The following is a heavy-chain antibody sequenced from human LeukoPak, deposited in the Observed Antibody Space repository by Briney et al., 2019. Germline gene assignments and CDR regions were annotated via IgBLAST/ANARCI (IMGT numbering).Heavy chain of an antibody. J-gene: IGHJ4*02. CDR2: INPNSGGT. CDR1: GYTFTSYG. V-gene: IGHV1-2*06. CDR3: VRDFVGLWFGELLSSELGY. D-gene: IGHD3-10*01. Sequence: HRASVKVSCKASGYTFTSYGISWVRQAPGQGLEWMGRINPNSGGTNYAQKFQGRVTMTRDTSISTAYMELSRLRSDDTAVYYCVRDFVGLWFGELLSSELGYWGQGTLVTVSS.